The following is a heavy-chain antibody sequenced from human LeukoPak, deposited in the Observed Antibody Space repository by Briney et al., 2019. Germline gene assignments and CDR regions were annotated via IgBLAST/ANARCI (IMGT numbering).Heavy chain of an antibody. V-gene: IGHV3-74*01. CDR3: AKGQLGIQSSKWFDP. CDR1: GFTFSSYW. J-gene: IGHJ5*02. CDR2: IDSDGSST. Sequence: GGSLRLSCAASGFTFSSYWMHWVRQVPGKGLVWVSRIDSDGSSTRYADSVKGRFTMSRDNSKNTLYLQMDSLRPEDTAVYYCAKGQLGIQSSKWFDPWGQGTLVTVSS. D-gene: IGHD7-27*01.